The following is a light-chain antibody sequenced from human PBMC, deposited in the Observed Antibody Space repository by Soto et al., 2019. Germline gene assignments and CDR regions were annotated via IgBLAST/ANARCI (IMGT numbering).Light chain of an antibody. CDR1: QSITGW. CDR2: DAS. V-gene: IGKV1-5*01. CDR3: QQYSTYSPT. J-gene: IGKJ1*01. Sequence: DIQMTQSPSTLSASVGDRVTITCRASQSITGWLAWYQQKPGKAPKLLIYDASSLESGGPSRFSGSGSGTEFTLTISSLQRDDFATYFCQQYSTYSPTFGQGTKVDIK.